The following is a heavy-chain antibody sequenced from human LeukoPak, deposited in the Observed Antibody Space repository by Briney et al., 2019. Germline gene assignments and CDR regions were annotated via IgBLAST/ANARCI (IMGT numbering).Heavy chain of an antibody. Sequence: GGSLRLSCAASGFTFSSYSMNWVRQAPRKGLGWVSYISISSSTIYYADSVKGRFTISRDNAKNSLYLQMNSLRDEDTAVYYCARDYYYGSGTYSMDVWGQGTTVTVSS. CDR2: ISISSSTI. D-gene: IGHD3-10*01. V-gene: IGHV3-48*02. J-gene: IGHJ6*02. CDR1: GFTFSSYS. CDR3: ARDYYYGSGTYSMDV.